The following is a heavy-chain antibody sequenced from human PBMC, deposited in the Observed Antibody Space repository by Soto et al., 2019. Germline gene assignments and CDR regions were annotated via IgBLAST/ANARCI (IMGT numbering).Heavy chain of an antibody. CDR2: INAGNGNT. D-gene: IGHD6-19*01. CDR3: ATGSGQKDDYYYYGMDV. Sequence: GASVKVSCKASGYTFTSYAMHWVRQAPGQRLEWMGWINAGNGNTKYSQKFQGRVTITRDTSASTAYMELSSLRSEDTAVYYCATGSGQKDDYYYYGMDVWGQGTTVTVSS. V-gene: IGHV1-3*01. CDR1: GYTFTSYA. J-gene: IGHJ6*02.